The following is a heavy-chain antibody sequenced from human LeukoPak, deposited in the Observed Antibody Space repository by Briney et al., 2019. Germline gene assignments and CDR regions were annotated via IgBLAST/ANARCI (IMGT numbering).Heavy chain of an antibody. CDR2: IDQDGSKK. Sequence: GGSLRLSCAASGLTFYNFWMNWVRQAPGKGLEWVANIDQDGSKKFYVDSVRGRFIISRDNAKNSLYLEMNSLRADDTAVYYCARILNTGGYDYPRSLDLWGQGILVTVSS. CDR3: ARILNTGGYDYPRSLDL. J-gene: IGHJ5*02. CDR1: GLTFYNFW. V-gene: IGHV3-7*01. D-gene: IGHD2-8*02.